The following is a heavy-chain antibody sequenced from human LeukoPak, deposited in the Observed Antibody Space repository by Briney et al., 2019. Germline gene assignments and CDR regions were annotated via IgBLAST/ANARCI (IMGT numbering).Heavy chain of an antibody. CDR2: ISSSSSYI. CDR3: ARDFRATPSAFDI. D-gene: IGHD5-12*01. CDR1: GFTFSSYS. J-gene: IGHJ3*02. Sequence: GGSLRLSCAASGFTFSSYSMNWVRQAPGKGLEWVSSISSSSSYIYYADSMKGRFTISRDNAKNSLYLQMNSLRAEDTAVYYCARDFRATPSAFDIWGQGTMVTVSS. V-gene: IGHV3-21*01.